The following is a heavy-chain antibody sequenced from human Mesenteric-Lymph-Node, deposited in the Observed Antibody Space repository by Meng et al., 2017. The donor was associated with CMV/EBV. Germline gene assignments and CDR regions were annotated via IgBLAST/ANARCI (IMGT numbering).Heavy chain of an antibody. D-gene: IGHD2-2*01. CDR1: GFTFSSYG. J-gene: IGHJ4*02. V-gene: IGHV3-30*02. Sequence: GESLKISCAASGFTFSSYGMHWVRQAPGKGLDWVAFIRYDGSNEYYADSVKGRFTISRDNSKNTLYLQMESLRAEDTAVYYCATSLTYCSSSNCYRAFDNWGQGTLVTVSS. CDR3: ATSLTYCSSSNCYRAFDN. CDR2: IRYDGSNE.